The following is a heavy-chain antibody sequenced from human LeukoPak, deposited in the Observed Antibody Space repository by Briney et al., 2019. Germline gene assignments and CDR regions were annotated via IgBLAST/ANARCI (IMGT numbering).Heavy chain of an antibody. CDR1: GYTFTGYY. CDR2: INSNSGDT. J-gene: IGHJ3*02. CDR3: ARGRSGWSNDAFGI. D-gene: IGHD6-19*01. Sequence: ASVKVSCKASGYTFTGYYMYWVRQAPGQGLEWMGWINSNSGDTNYAQQFQGRVTLARDTSISTAYMELSRLKSDDTAVYYCARGRSGWSNDAFGIWGQGTMVTVSS. V-gene: IGHV1-2*02.